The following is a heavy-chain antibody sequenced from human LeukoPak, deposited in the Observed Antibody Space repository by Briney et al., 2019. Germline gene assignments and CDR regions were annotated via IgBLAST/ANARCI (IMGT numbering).Heavy chain of an antibody. CDR2: IRSRSTNI. V-gene: IGHV3-48*01. Sequence: GGSLRLSCEASGFSFSAYSMSWVRQAPGKGLEWISYIRSRSTNIYYADSVKGRFTISRDNAENSVYLQMNSLRVEDTAVYFCARDSRSHCGTDACYGPYFDYWGQGILVTVSS. CDR1: GFSFSAYS. J-gene: IGHJ4*02. D-gene: IGHD2-2*01. CDR3: ARDSRSHCGTDACYGPYFDY.